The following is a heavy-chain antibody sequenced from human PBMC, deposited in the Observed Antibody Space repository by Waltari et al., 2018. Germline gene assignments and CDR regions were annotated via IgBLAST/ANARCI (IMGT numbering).Heavy chain of an antibody. CDR1: GYRFSGYY. CDR2: INPDNGDT. D-gene: IGHD1-26*01. CDR3: AREWSASEH. J-gene: IGHJ4*02. Sequence: QVQLMQSGAEVKKPGASVKVSCQASGYRFSGYYMHWGRQAPGQGLEWMGWINPDNGDTHYAQQFQGRVTMTRDTSVTTVYMELSALTSDDTAIYFCAREWSASEHWGQGTLVTVSS. V-gene: IGHV1-2*02.